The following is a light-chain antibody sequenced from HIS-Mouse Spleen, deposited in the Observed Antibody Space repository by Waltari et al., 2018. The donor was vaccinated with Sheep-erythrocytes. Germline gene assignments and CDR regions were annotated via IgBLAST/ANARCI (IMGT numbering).Light chain of an antibody. CDR1: SSEVGGYNY. V-gene: IGLV2-8*01. CDR2: EVS. Sequence: QSALNQPPSASGSPGQSVTISCTGTSSEVGGYNYVSWYQQHPGKAPKLMIYEVSKRPSGVPDRFSGYQTGNTASLTVAGLQAEDEADYYCSSYAGSNNWVFGGGTKLTVL. J-gene: IGLJ3*02. CDR3: SSYAGSNNWV.